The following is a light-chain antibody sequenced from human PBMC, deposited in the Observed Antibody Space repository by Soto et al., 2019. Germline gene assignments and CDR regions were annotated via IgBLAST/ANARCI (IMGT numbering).Light chain of an antibody. CDR2: ANN. CDR1: SSNIGVGYG. Sequence: QSVLTQPPSVSGAPGQRVTISCTGSSSNIGVGYGVHWYQQLPGTAPKLLIYANNRRPAGVPDRFSGSKSGTSASLAITGLQAEDEADYYCQSYDNSPSTYVFGTGTKVTVL. J-gene: IGLJ1*01. V-gene: IGLV1-40*01. CDR3: QSYDNSPSTYV.